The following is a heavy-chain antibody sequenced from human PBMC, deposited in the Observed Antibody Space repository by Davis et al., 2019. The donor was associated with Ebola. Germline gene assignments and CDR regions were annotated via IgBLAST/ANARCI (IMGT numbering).Heavy chain of an antibody. CDR1: GFTFSSYS. CDR3: ARVPVAGTYFQH. D-gene: IGHD6-19*01. V-gene: IGHV3-21*01. J-gene: IGHJ1*01. Sequence: GESLKISCAASGFTFSSYSMNWVRQAPGKGLEWVSSISSSSSYIYYADSVKGRFTISRDNAKNSLYLQMNSLRAEDTAVYYCARVPVAGTYFQHWCQGTLVTVSS. CDR2: ISSSSSYI.